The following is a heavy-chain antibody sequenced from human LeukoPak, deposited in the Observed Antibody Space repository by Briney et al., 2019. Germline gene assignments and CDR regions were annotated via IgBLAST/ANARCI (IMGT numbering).Heavy chain of an antibody. J-gene: IGHJ5*02. CDR3: TKGRYSNYELVPFDP. CDR2: ISGSGGST. CDR1: GFTFSSYA. Sequence: GGSLRLSCAPSGFTFSSYAMSWVRPAPGKGLEWVSAISGSGGSTYYADSVKGRFTISRDNSKNTLYLQMNSLRAEHTAVYYCTKGRYSNYELVPFDPWRQGTVVTVSS. D-gene: IGHD4-11*01. V-gene: IGHV3-23*01.